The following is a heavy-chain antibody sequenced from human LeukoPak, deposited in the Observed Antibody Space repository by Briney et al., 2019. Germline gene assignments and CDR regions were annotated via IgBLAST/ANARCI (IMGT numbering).Heavy chain of an antibody. Sequence: ASGKGSFKASGYNFTSYAMHWVRQAPGQRVGGVGWINAGNGNTKYSQKFQGRVTITRDTSASTAYMELSSLRSEDTAVYYCARDTLGYCSGGSCYPNYFDYWGQGTLVTVSS. CDR3: ARDTLGYCSGGSCYPNYFDY. V-gene: IGHV1-3*01. J-gene: IGHJ4*02. CDR1: GYNFTSYA. CDR2: INAGNGNT. D-gene: IGHD2-15*01.